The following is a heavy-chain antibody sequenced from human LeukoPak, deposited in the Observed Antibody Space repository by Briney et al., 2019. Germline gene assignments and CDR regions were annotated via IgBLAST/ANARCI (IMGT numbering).Heavy chain of an antibody. D-gene: IGHD5-18*01. CDR2: ISYDGSNK. V-gene: IGHV3-30*03. J-gene: IGHJ4*02. Sequence: GGSLRLSCAASGFTFSSYGMHWVRQAPGKGLEWVAVISYDGSNKYYADSVKGRFTISRDNAKNTLYLQMNSLRAEDTAVYYCARGSGYSYGYRDSFEYWGQGTLVTVSS. CDR3: ARGSGYSYGYRDSFEY. CDR1: GFTFSSYG.